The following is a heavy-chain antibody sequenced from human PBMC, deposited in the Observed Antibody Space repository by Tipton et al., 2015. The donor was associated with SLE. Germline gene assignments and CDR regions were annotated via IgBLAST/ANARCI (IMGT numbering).Heavy chain of an antibody. Sequence: TLSLTCAVSAGSFSGYYWSWIRQSPVRGLEWIGEINHSGSPNYNPSLKSRVTISVHTSKNQFSLKLNSVTAADTAMYYCARSGHGRGSFFHHWGQGTRVTVSS. CDR2: INHSGSP. CDR3: ARSGHGRGSFFHH. V-gene: IGHV4-34*01. J-gene: IGHJ1*01. CDR1: AGSFSGYY. D-gene: IGHD5-12*01.